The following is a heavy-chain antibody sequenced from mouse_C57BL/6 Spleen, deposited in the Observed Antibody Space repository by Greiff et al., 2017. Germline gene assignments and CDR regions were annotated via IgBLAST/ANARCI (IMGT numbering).Heavy chain of an antibody. V-gene: IGHV1-52*01. Sequence: QVQLQQPGAELVRPGSSVKLSCKASGYTFTSYWMHWVKQRPIQGLEWIGNIDPSDSETHYNQKFKDKATLTVDKSSSTAYMQLSSLTSEDSVVYYCARGYYGSNSYWYFDVWGTGTTVTVSS. D-gene: IGHD1-1*02. J-gene: IGHJ1*03. CDR1: GYTFTSYW. CDR3: ARGYYGSNSYWYFDV. CDR2: IDPSDSET.